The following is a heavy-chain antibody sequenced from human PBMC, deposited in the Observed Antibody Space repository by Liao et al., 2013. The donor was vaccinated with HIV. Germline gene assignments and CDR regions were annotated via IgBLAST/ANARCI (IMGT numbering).Heavy chain of an antibody. CDR1: GGSIRSGSYY. Sequence: QVQLQESGPGLVKPSQTLSLTCSVSGGSIRSGSYYWSWIRQPAGKGLEWIGRIYTSGNTNYNPSLKSRVTMSVDTSKNQFSLKLTSVTAADTAVYYCAARITISGVAIPHALDVWGQGTMVAVSS. V-gene: IGHV4-61*02. D-gene: IGHD3-3*01. J-gene: IGHJ3*01. CDR3: AARITISGVAIPHALDV. CDR2: IYTSGNT.